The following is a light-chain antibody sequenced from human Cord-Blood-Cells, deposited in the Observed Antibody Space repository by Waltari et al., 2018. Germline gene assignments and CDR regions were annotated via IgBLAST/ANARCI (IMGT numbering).Light chain of an antibody. CDR2: DVS. CDR1: RSDVGGYNY. J-gene: IGLJ1*01. V-gene: IGLV2-14*01. CDR3: SSYTSSSTL. Sequence: QSALTQPASVSGSPGQSITISCTGPRSDVGGYNYVSWYQQHPGKAPKLMIYDVSNRPSGVSNRFSGSKSGNTASLTISGLQAEDEADYYCSSYTSSSTLFGTGTKVTVL.